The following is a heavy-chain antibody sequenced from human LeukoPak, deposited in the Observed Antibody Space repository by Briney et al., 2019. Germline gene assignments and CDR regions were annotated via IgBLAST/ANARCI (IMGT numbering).Heavy chain of an antibody. Sequence: GGSLRLSCAASGFTVSSNYMSWVRQAPGKGLEWVSVIYSGGSTYYADSVKGRFTISRDNSKNTLYLQMNSLRAEDTAVYYCARDRTFKTQFDLWGRGTLVTVSS. J-gene: IGHJ2*01. CDR1: GFTVSSNY. CDR2: IYSGGST. V-gene: IGHV3-66*01. CDR3: ARDRTFKTQFDL.